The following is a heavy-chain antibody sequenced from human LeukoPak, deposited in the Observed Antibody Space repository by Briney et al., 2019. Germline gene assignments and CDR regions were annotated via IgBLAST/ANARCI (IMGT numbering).Heavy chain of an antibody. J-gene: IGHJ5*02. D-gene: IGHD5-18*01. CDR2: IYHSGST. Sequence: SGTLSLTCAVSGGSISSTNWWSWVRQPPGKGLEWIGEIYHSGSTNYNPSLKSRVTISVDTSKNQFSLKLSSVTAADTAVYYCARFNGPHPRYGNWFDPWGQGTLVTVSS. CDR3: ARFNGPHPRYGNWFDP. V-gene: IGHV4-4*02. CDR1: GGSISSTNW.